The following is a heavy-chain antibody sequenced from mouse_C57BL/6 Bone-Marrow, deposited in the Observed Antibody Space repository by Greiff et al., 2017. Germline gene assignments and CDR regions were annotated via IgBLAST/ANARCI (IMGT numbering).Heavy chain of an antibody. CDR3: ARDPYSDYYFDY. V-gene: IGHV5-4*01. Sequence: EVKVVESGGGLVKPGGSLKLSCAASGFTFSSYAMSSLRQTPEKTLQWVATISDGGSYTYYPDNVKGRFTISRDNAKNNLYLQMSHLKSEDTAMYYCARDPYSDYYFDYWGQGTTLTVSS. J-gene: IGHJ2*01. D-gene: IGHD2-12*01. CDR1: GFTFSSYA. CDR2: ISDGGSYT.